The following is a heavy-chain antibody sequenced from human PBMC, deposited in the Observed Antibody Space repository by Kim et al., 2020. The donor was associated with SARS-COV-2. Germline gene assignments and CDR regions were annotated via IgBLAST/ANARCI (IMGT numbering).Heavy chain of an antibody. CDR3: ARSIYPVWGFDY. J-gene: IGHJ4*02. D-gene: IGHD3-16*01. V-gene: IGHV4-31*02. Sequence: YYNPSLKSRVTISVDTSKNQFSLKLSSVTAADTAVYYCARSIYPVWGFDYWGQGTLVTVSS.